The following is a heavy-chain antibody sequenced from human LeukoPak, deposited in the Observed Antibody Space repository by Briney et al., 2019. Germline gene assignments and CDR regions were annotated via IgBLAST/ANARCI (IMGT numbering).Heavy chain of an antibody. CDR2: INHSGST. J-gene: IGHJ3*02. CDR3: ARAMASDAFDI. Sequence: SETLSLTCAVYGGSFSGYYWSWIRQPPGKGLEWIGEINHSGSTNYNPSLKSRVTISVDTSKNQFSLKLSSVTAADTAVYYCARAMASDAFDIWGQGTMVTVSS. CDR1: GGSFSGYY. D-gene: IGHD3-10*01. V-gene: IGHV4-34*01.